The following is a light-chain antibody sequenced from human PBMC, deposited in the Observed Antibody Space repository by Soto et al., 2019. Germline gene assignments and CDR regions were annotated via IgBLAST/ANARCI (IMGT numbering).Light chain of an antibody. V-gene: IGLV1-51*01. CDR2: DNN. J-gene: IGLJ2*01. CDR1: SSNIGNNY. CDR3: SSYTRSSLRVI. Sequence: QSVLTQPPSVSAAPGQKVTISCSGSSSNIGNNYVSWYQQLPGTAPKLLIYDNNKRPSGIPDRFSGSKSGTSATLTISGLQAEDEAAYYCSSYTRSSLRVIFGGGTKLTVL.